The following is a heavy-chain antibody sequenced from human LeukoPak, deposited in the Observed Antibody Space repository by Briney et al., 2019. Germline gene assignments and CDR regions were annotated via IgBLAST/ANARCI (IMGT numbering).Heavy chain of an antibody. Sequence: PGGSLRLACAASGFTFSSYSMNWVRQAPGKGLEWFSSISSSSSYIYYADSVKGRFTISRDNAKNSLYLQMNSLRAEDTAVYYCARGVMATITPNDDYWGQGTLVTVSS. D-gene: IGHD5-12*01. J-gene: IGHJ4*02. V-gene: IGHV3-21*01. CDR3: ARGVMATITPNDDY. CDR1: GFTFSSYS. CDR2: ISSSSSYI.